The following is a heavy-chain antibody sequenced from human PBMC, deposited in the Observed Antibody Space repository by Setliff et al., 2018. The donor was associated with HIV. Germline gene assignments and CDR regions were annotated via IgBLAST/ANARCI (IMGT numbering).Heavy chain of an antibody. J-gene: IGHJ5*02. D-gene: IGHD6-6*01. Sequence: GASVKVSCKASGYTFTSYGISWVRQAPGQGLEWMGWISAYNGNTNYAQKLQGRVTMTTDTSTSTAYMELRSLRSDDTAVYYCARESGYSSSDPLLNWFDPWGQGTLVTVSS. CDR2: ISAYNGNT. V-gene: IGHV1-18*01. CDR3: ARESGYSSSDPLLNWFDP. CDR1: GYTFTSYG.